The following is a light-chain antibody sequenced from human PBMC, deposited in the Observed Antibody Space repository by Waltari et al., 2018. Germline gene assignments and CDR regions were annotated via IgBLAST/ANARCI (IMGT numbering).Light chain of an antibody. CDR1: QSVRSKY. CDR3: QQYGSSPLT. V-gene: IGKV3-20*01. Sequence: EIVLTQSPGTLSLSPGERATLSCRASQSVRSKYLAWYQQKPGQGPRFLIYGASSRATGNPDRFSGSGSGTGFTLTISRLEPEDFAVYYCQQYGSSPLTFGGGTKVEIK. CDR2: GAS. J-gene: IGKJ4*01.